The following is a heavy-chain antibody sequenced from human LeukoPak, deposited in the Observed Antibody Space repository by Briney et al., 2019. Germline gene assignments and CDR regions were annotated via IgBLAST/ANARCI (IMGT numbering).Heavy chain of an antibody. V-gene: IGHV3-23*01. CDR2: ISGSGGST. CDR3: AKGGYCSSTSCPFDY. J-gene: IGHJ4*02. Sequence: GGSLRLSCAASGFTFSSYWMSWVRQAPGKGLEWVSGISGSGGSTYYADSVKGRFTISRDNSKNTLYLQVNSLRAEDTAVYYCAKGGYCSSTSCPFDYWGQGTLVTVSS. D-gene: IGHD2-2*01. CDR1: GFTFSSYW.